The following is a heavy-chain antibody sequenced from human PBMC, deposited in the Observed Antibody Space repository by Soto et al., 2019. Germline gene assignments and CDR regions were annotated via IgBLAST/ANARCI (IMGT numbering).Heavy chain of an antibody. CDR1: GGSISNYY. J-gene: IGHJ5*02. D-gene: IGHD3-16*01. V-gene: IGHV4-59*01. Sequence: SETLSLTCNVSGGSISNYYWTWVRQSPEKGLEWIGYMYYNGNINYNPSLKSRVTISIDTSKNQFSLTLKSVTAADTAVYYCASGGNWFDPWGQGVMVTVYS. CDR3: ASGGNWFDP. CDR2: MYYNGNI.